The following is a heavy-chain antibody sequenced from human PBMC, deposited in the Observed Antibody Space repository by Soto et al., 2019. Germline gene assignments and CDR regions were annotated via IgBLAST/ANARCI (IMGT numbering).Heavy chain of an antibody. V-gene: IGHV1-3*01. J-gene: IGHJ3*02. CDR1: GYTFTSYA. CDR2: INAGNGNT. Sequence: RASVKVSCKASGYTFTSYARHWVRQAPGQRLEWMGWINAGNGNTNYAQKFQERVTIIRDMPTNTVYMELSGLRSEDTAVYYCAAPGLPYSGFDIDAVDMWGQGTMVTVSS. CDR3: AAPGLPYSGFDIDAVDM. D-gene: IGHD5-12*01.